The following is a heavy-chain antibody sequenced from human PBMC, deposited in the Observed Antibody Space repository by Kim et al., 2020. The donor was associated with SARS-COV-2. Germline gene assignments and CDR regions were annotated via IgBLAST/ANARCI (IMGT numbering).Heavy chain of an antibody. J-gene: IGHJ4*02. Sequence: GGSLRLSCAASGFTFSSYAMHWVRQAPGKGLEWVAVISYDGSNKYYADSVKGRFTISRDNSKNTLYLQMNSLRAEDTAVYYCARVYDGDSLYYFDYWGQGTLVTVSS. V-gene: IGHV3-30-3*01. D-gene: IGHD4-17*01. CDR3: ARVYDGDSLYYFDY. CDR1: GFTFSSYA. CDR2: ISYDGSNK.